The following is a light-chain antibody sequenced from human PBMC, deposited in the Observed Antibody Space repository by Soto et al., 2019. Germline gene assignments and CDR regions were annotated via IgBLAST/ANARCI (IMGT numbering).Light chain of an antibody. Sequence: QSALTQPASVSGSPGQSITISCTGTSTDIGGYNYVSWYQQYPGKAPKLIIYEVTNRPSGISNRFSGSKSGNTASLTISGLQAEDEADYYCISYAGGSTLVFGGGTKLTVL. V-gene: IGLV2-14*01. CDR2: EVT. CDR3: ISYAGGSTLV. CDR1: STDIGGYNY. J-gene: IGLJ3*02.